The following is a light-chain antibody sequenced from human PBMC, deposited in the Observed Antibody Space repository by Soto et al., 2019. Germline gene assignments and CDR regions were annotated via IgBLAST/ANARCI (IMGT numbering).Light chain of an antibody. Sequence: DIQMIQSPSTLSASVGDGVTITLRASQSISSWLAWYQQKPGKAPKLLIYKASSLESGVPSRFSGSGSGTEFPLTISSLQPDDFATYYCQQYNSYWTFGQGTKVDI. J-gene: IGKJ1*01. CDR3: QQYNSYWT. CDR1: QSISSW. CDR2: KAS. V-gene: IGKV1-5*03.